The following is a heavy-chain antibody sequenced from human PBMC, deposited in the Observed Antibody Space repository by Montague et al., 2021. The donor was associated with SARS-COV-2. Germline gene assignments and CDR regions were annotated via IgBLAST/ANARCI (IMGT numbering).Heavy chain of an antibody. CDR1: GGSLSGYY. V-gene: IGHV4-34*01. CDR3: ARANGYYFDY. D-gene: IGHD2-8*01. J-gene: IGHJ4*02. Sequence: SETLSLTCAVYGGSLSGYYWSWIRQPPGKGLEWIGEINHSGSTNXNPSLKSRVTISVDTSKNQFSLKLSSVTAADTAVYYCARANGYYFDYWGQGTLVTVSS. CDR2: INHSGST.